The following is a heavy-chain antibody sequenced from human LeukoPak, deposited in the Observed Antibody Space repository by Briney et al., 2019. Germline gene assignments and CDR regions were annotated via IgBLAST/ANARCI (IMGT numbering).Heavy chain of an antibody. CDR1: VFTFSSYA. D-gene: IGHD5-18*01. CDR3: AKDRGYGPYYFDY. CDR2: ISGSGGST. Sequence: VGSLRLSCAASVFTFSSYAMSWVRQAPGKGLEWVSAISGSGGSTYYADSVKGRFTISRDNSKNTLYLQMNSLRAEDTAVYYCAKDRGYGPYYFDYWGQGTLVTVSS. V-gene: IGHV3-23*01. J-gene: IGHJ4*02.